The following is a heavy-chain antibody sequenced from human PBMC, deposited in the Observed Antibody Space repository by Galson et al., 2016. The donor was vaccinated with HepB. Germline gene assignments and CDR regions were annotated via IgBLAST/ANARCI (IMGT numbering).Heavy chain of an antibody. CDR1: GYTFPDYY. V-gene: IGHV1-2*02. Sequence: ASGYTFPDYYMHWVRQAPGQGLEWMGWINPNSGGTDYAQKFQGRVTMTRDTSISTAYMELSRLRSDDTAVYYCARVTENYYDASWGQGTLITVSS. CDR3: ARVTENYYDAS. D-gene: IGHD3-22*01. J-gene: IGHJ4*02. CDR2: INPNSGGT.